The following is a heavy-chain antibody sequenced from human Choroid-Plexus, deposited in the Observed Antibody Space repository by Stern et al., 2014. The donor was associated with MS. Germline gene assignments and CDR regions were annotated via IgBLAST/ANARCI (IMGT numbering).Heavy chain of an antibody. Sequence: VQLVESGGGVVQPGRPLRLSCEASGFNFGSCAMHWVRQAPGKGLEWVAGVSYDGSNKYYADSVKGRFTISRDNSQNTLYMQMSSLRPEDTAVYYCAKDRQYLTYFFDHWGQGSLVTVSS. V-gene: IGHV3-30*18. CDR1: GFNFGSCA. J-gene: IGHJ5*02. CDR2: VSYDGSNK. CDR3: AKDRQYLTYFFDH. D-gene: IGHD2/OR15-2a*01.